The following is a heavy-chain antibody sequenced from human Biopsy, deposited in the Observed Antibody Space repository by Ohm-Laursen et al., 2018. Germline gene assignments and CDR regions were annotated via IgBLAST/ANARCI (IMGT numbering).Heavy chain of an antibody. CDR3: SRRPYGGSRYWYFDL. CDR2: IYYSGTT. V-gene: IGHV4-31*01. Sequence: TLSLTCTVSGGSVSSCGFYWSWIRQHPGKGLERIGHIYYSGTTYYNPSLKSLVTISVDTSKNQFSLKLNSVTAADTAVYYCSRRPYGGSRYWYFDLWGRGTLVTVSS. CDR1: GGSVSSCGFY. J-gene: IGHJ2*01. D-gene: IGHD4-23*01.